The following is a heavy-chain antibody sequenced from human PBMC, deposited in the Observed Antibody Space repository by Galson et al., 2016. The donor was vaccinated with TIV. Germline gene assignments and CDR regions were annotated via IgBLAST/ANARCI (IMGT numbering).Heavy chain of an antibody. Sequence: QSGAEVKKPGESLKISCKASGYSFTSFWIGWVRQMPGKGLEWMGVIYPGDSYTTYSPSFQGQVTISADKSSNTAYLQWSSLMASDTAMYFCASSRPELRYFAWQRPQSFDYWGQGSLVTVSS. CDR3: ASSRPELRYFAWQRPQSFDY. D-gene: IGHD3-9*01. CDR1: GYSFTSFW. CDR2: IYPGDSYT. J-gene: IGHJ4*02. V-gene: IGHV5-51*01.